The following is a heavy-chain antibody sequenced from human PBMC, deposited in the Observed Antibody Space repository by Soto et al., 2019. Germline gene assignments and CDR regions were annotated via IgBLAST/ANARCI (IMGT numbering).Heavy chain of an antibody. CDR1: GGSIASGVW. CDR3: ARDREYSRGYFDP. V-gene: IGHV4-4*02. Sequence: QVQLQESGPGLVKPSGTLSLTCAVSGGSIASGVWWSWVRQSPGKGLEWIGEISHDGKTNYNPALKSRLSMSVDNSKNQLFLNVTSVTAADTAVYYCARDREYSRGYFDPWGQGTPVTVSS. D-gene: IGHD5-12*01. CDR2: ISHDGKT. J-gene: IGHJ5*02.